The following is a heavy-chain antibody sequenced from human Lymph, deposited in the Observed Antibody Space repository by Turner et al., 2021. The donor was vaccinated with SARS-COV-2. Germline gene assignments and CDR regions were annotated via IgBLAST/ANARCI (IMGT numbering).Heavy chain of an antibody. Sequence: QVQLVESGGGVVQPGRSRSLVCASSGFTFSTYAIHWVRQAAGKGLEWVAVISYDGSNKYYADSVKGRFTISRDNSKNTLYLQMNSLRAEDTAVYYCARYGSGGSFYYGLDVWGQGTTVTVSS. V-gene: IGHV3-30*04. D-gene: IGHD3-10*01. CDR3: ARYGSGGSFYYGLDV. J-gene: IGHJ6*02. CDR2: ISYDGSNK. CDR1: GFTFSTYA.